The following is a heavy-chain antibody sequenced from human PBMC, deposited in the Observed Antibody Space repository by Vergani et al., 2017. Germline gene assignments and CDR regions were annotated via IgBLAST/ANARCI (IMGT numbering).Heavy chain of an antibody. Sequence: QVQLQESGPGLVKPSETLSLTCTVSGGSVSSGSYYWSWIRQPPGKGLEWIGYIYYSGSTNYNPSLKSRVTISVDTSKNQFSLKLSSVTAADTAVYYCAKDRSRYYYDSPGYWGQGTLVTVSS. J-gene: IGHJ4*02. V-gene: IGHV4-61*01. CDR3: AKDRSRYYYDSPGY. D-gene: IGHD3-22*01. CDR2: IYYSGST. CDR1: GGSVSSGSYY.